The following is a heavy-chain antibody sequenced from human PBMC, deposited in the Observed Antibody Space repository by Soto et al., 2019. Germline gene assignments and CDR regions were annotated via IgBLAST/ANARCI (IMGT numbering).Heavy chain of an antibody. CDR3: VRDRAFSYAYDV. D-gene: IGHD3-16*01. Sequence: SETLSLTCAASGGSVSTGGFSWSWIRQPPGKGLEWIGYLYHSGDTYYNPSLKSRVNISVDTAKNQFSLQLTSVTAADTALYFCVRDRAFSYAYDVWGQGSLVTVSS. CDR2: LYHSGDT. CDR1: GGSVSTGGFS. V-gene: IGHV4-30-2*01. J-gene: IGHJ4*02.